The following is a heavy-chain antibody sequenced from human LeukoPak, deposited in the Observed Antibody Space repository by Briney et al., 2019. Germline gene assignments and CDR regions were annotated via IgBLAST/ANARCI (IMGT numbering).Heavy chain of an antibody. Sequence: GGSLRLSCAASGFTFSSYWMHWVRQAPGKGLVWVSCINSDGSSTSYADSVKGRFTISRDNAKNTLYLQMNSLRAEDTAVYYCARDEGRIYGSRPLDYWGQGTLVTVSS. CDR3: ARDEGRIYGSRPLDY. CDR1: GFTFSSYW. J-gene: IGHJ4*02. V-gene: IGHV3-74*01. CDR2: INSDGSST. D-gene: IGHD3-10*01.